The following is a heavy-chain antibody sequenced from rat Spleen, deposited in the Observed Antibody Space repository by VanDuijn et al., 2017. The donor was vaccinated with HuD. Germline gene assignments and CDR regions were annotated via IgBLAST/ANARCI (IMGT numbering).Heavy chain of an antibody. CDR3: ARGGFYRY. CDR1: GFSLSSYG. V-gene: IGHV5S13*01. CDR2: ISTGGGNT. Sequence: VQLKESGPGLVQPSQTLSLTCTVSGFSLSSYGVIWVRQPPGKGLEWVASISTGGGNTYYRDSVKGRFTISRDNAKSTLYLQMNSLRSEDTATYYCARGGFYRYWGQGVMVTVSS. D-gene: IGHD1-3*01. J-gene: IGHJ2*01.